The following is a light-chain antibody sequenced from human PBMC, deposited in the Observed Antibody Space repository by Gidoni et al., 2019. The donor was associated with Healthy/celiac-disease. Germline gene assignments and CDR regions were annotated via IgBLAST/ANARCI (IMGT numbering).Light chain of an antibody. CDR1: QTISTY. J-gene: IGKJ4*01. CDR2: AAS. V-gene: IGKV1-39*01. CDR3: YQSYSLPPT. Sequence: DIQMTQSPSSLSASVGDRVSITCRASQTISTYLSWYQQKPGKAPKVLIYAASSLQTGVPSRFSGTGSGTDFTLTISSLQPEDFASYYCYQSYSLPPTFGGGTKVEIK.